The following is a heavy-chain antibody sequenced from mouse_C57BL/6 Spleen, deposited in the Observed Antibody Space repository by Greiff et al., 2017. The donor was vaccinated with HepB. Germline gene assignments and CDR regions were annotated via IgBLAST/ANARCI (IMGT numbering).Heavy chain of an antibody. V-gene: IGHV1-80*01. D-gene: IGHD1-1*01. CDR1: GYAFSSYW. Sequence: QVQLQQSGAELVKPGASVKISCKASGYAFSSYWMNWVKQRPGKGLEWIGQIYPGDGDTNYNGKFKGKATLTADKSSSTAYMQLSSLTSEDSAVYCCARWGTPYYGSSPFDDWGQGTTLTVSS. CDR3: ARWGTPYYGSSPFDD. CDR2: IYPGDGDT. J-gene: IGHJ2*01.